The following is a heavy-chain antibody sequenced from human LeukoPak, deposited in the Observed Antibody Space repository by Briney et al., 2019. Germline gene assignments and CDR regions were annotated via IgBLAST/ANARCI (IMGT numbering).Heavy chain of an antibody. Sequence: GGSLRLSCAASGFTFSSYAMSWVRQAPGKGLEWVSALSGSGGSTYYADSVKGRFTISRDNSKNTLYLQMNSLRAEDTAVYYCAKDRVVVVPAAIFDYWGQGTLVTVSS. CDR3: AKDRVVVVPAAIFDY. CDR2: LSGSGGST. J-gene: IGHJ4*02. V-gene: IGHV3-23*01. CDR1: GFTFSSYA. D-gene: IGHD2-2*02.